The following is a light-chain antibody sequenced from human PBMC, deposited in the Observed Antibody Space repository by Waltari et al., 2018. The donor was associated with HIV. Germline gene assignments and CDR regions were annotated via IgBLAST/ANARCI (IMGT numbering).Light chain of an antibody. J-gene: IGLJ1*01. V-gene: IGLV6-57*02. CDR2: EDE. CDR1: GSRIASNY. CDR3: QSYDNNVVYV. Sequence: NFMMTQPHSVSESPGKTVTISCTGSGSRIASNYVQWYQQRPGSAPTTVIYEDEQKPSGVPDRFSGSIDISSNSASLTISGLRTEVEADYYCQSYDNNVVYVFGGGTKVTVL.